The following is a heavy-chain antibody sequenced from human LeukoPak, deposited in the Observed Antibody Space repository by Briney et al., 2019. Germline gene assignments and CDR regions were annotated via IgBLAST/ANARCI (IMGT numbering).Heavy chain of an antibody. CDR1: GFTFSNAW. CDR2: IKSKTDGGTT. CDR3: TTDLPHFFGVDGAN. V-gene: IGHV3-15*01. J-gene: IGHJ4*02. Sequence: KSGGSLRLSCAASGFTFSNAWMSWVRQAPGKGLKWVGRIKSKTDGGTTDYAAPVKGRFTISRDDSKNTLYLQMNSLKTEDTAVYYCTTDLPHFFGVDGANWGQGTLVTISS. D-gene: IGHD3-3*01.